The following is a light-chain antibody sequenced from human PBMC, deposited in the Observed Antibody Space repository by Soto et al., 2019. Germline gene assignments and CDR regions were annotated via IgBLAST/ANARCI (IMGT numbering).Light chain of an antibody. Sequence: DIQMTQSPSSLSASVGDRVTITCRAGQTVTDYLNWYQHKPGKAPKLLIYSASTLQTGVPSRFSGSGSGTDFPLTSTRPHPEDFGTYSCHQLYSPPQPFGQGTRVET. CDR1: QTVTDY. CDR2: SAS. J-gene: IGKJ1*01. V-gene: IGKV1-39*01. CDR3: HQLYSPPQP.